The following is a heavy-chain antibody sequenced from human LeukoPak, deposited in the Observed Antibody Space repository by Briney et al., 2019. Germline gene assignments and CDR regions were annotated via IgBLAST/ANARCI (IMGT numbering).Heavy chain of an antibody. CDR1: GFSFSVYW. Sequence: GGSLRLSCAASGFSFSVYWMNWVRQAPGKGLEWVSSISSSSSYIYYADSVKGRFTISRDNAKKSVYLQMNSLRAEDTAVYYCARAYSERYGLGYYYMDVWGKGTTVTISS. D-gene: IGHD1-26*01. CDR3: ARAYSERYGLGYYYMDV. V-gene: IGHV3-21*01. CDR2: ISSSSSYI. J-gene: IGHJ6*03.